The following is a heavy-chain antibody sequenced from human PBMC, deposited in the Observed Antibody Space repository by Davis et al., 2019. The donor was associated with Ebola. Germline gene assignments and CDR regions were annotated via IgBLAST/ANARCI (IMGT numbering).Heavy chain of an antibody. CDR2: IYSGGST. CDR1: GFTFSSSA. CDR3: ARDLVVVAADRVY. Sequence: GGSLRLSCAASGFTFSSSAMSWVRQAPGKGLEWVSVIYSGGSTYYADSVKGRFTISRDNSKNTLYLQMNSLRAEDTAVYYCARDLVVVAADRVYWGQGTLVTVSS. J-gene: IGHJ4*02. V-gene: IGHV3-66*01. D-gene: IGHD2-15*01.